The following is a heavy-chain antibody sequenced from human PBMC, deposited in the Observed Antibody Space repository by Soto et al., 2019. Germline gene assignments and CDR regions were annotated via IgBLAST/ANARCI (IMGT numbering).Heavy chain of an antibody. Sequence: ASVKVSCKASGYTFTSYGISWVRQAPGQGLEWMGWISAYNGNTNYAQKLQGRVTMTTDTSTSTAYMELRSLRSDDTAVYYCAGPYGVAGTPGHYYGMDVWGQGTTVTVSS. J-gene: IGHJ6*02. CDR2: ISAYNGNT. D-gene: IGHD6-19*01. V-gene: IGHV1-18*01. CDR1: GYTFTSYG. CDR3: AGPYGVAGTPGHYYGMDV.